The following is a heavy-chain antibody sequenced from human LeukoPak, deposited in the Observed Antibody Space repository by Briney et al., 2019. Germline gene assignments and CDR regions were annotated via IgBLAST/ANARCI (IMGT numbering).Heavy chain of an antibody. Sequence: PGRSLRLSCAASGFTFDDYAMHWVRQGPGKGLEWVSGISWNSGSIGYADSVKGRFTISRDNAKNSLYLQMNSPRAEDTALYYCAKYGSRPSWGQGTLVTVSS. CDR2: ISWNSGSI. V-gene: IGHV3-9*01. CDR3: AKYGSRPS. D-gene: IGHD2-15*01. J-gene: IGHJ5*02. CDR1: GFTFDDYA.